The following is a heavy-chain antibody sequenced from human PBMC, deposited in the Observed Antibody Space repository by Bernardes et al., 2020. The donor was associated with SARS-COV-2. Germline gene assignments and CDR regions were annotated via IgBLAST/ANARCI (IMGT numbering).Heavy chain of an antibody. Sequence: ETLSLTCTVSGGSMSSYYWSWIRQPPGKELEWIAYIYYSGSTDYNPSLKSRVTISIDTSKNQFSLKLSSVTAADTAVYYCARADGGYLFDYWGQGTLVTVSS. J-gene: IGHJ4*02. CDR2: IYYSGST. D-gene: IGHD5-12*01. CDR3: ARADGGYLFDY. CDR1: GGSMSSYY. V-gene: IGHV4-59*01.